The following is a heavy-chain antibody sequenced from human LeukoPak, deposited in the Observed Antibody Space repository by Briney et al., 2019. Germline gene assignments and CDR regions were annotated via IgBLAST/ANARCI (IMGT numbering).Heavy chain of an antibody. V-gene: IGHV3-33*01. D-gene: IGHD2-15*01. Sequence: PGGSLRLSCAASGFSFSTYAIHWVRQAPGKGLEWVSVIWYDGSNKFYADSVKGRFTISRDNSEHTLYLQMNSLRAEDTAVYYCARDERCSGSTCSYYFDYWGQGTLVTVSS. CDR1: GFSFSTYA. CDR2: IWYDGSNK. CDR3: ARDERCSGSTCSYYFDY. J-gene: IGHJ4*02.